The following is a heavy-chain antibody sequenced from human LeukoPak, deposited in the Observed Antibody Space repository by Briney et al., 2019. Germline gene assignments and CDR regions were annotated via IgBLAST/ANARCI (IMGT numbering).Heavy chain of an antibody. D-gene: IGHD3-10*01. V-gene: IGHV1-69*04. CDR2: IIPILGIA. CDR1: GGTFSSYA. J-gene: IGHJ5*02. CDR3: ARDRSKKFRVTLLMGFDP. Sequence: GASVKVSCKASGGTFSSYAISWVRQAPGQGLEWMGRIIPILGIANYAQKFQGRVTITADKSTSTAYMELSSLRSEDTAVYYCARDRSKKFRVTLLMGFDPWGQGALVTVSS.